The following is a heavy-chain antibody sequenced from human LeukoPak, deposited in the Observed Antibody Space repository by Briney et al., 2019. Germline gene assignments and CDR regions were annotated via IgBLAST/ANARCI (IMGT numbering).Heavy chain of an antibody. CDR3: ASSNMVRGVY. CDR2: IYSGGST. Sequence: PGGSLRLSCAASGFTFSDQSINWVRQAPGKGLEWVSVIYSGGSTYYADSVKGRFTISRDNSKNTLYLQMSSLRAEDTAVYYCASSNMVRGVYWGQGTLVTVSS. CDR1: GFTFSDQS. D-gene: IGHD3-10*01. J-gene: IGHJ4*02. V-gene: IGHV3-53*01.